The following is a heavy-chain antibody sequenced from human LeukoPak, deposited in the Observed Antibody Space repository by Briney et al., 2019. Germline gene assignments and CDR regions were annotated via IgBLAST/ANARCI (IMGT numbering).Heavy chain of an antibody. CDR3: ARSMYYYDSSGYYSWDWFDP. CDR2: IYYSGST. CDR1: GGSISSYY. Sequence: SETLSLTCTVSGGSISSYYWSWIRQPPGKGLEWIGYIYYSGSTNYNPSLKSRVTISVDTSKSQFSLKLSSVTAADTAVYYCARSMYYYDSSGYYSWDWFDPWGQGTLATVSS. J-gene: IGHJ5*02. V-gene: IGHV4-59*08. D-gene: IGHD3-22*01.